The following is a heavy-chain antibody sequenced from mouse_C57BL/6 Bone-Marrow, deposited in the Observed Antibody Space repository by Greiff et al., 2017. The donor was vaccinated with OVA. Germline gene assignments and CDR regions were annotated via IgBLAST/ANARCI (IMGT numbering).Heavy chain of an antibody. CDR3: ARRGLETAQAPDY. J-gene: IGHJ2*01. Sequence: DVMLVESGGDLVKPGGSLKLSCAASGFTFSSYGMSWVRQTPDKRLEWVATISSGGSYTYYPDSVKGRFTISRDNAKNTLYLQMSSLKSEDTAMYYCARRGLETAQAPDYWGQGTTLTVSS. D-gene: IGHD3-2*02. CDR1: GFTFSSYG. CDR2: ISSGGSYT. V-gene: IGHV5-6*02.